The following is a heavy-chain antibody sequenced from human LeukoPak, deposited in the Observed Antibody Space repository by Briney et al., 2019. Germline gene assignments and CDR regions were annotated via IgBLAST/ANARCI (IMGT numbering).Heavy chain of an antibody. V-gene: IGHV3-49*04. Sequence: GGSLRLSCIASGFTFGDYAMSWVRQAPGKGLEWVGFIRSKAYGGTTEYAASVKSRFSISRDDSKSIAYLQMNSLRTEDTAVFYCTRDCSGGSCWGDAFDIWGQGTVVTVSS. J-gene: IGHJ3*02. CDR3: TRDCSGGSCWGDAFDI. CDR2: IRSKAYGGTT. D-gene: IGHD2-15*01. CDR1: GFTFGDYA.